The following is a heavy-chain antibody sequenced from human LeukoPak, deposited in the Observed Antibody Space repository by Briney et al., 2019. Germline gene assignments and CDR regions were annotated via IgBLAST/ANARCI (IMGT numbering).Heavy chain of an antibody. Sequence: PGGSLRLSCVASAFTFRTYSMHWVRQAPGKGLEWASSISGSTSYIYYADSVRGRFTISRDNAKNSLYLQMNSLRPEDTAVYYCARGSDFVWGSYRPYFDYWGQGTLVTVSS. J-gene: IGHJ4*02. CDR3: ARGSDFVWGSYRPYFDY. CDR1: AFTFRTYS. V-gene: IGHV3-21*01. D-gene: IGHD3-16*02. CDR2: ISGSTSYI.